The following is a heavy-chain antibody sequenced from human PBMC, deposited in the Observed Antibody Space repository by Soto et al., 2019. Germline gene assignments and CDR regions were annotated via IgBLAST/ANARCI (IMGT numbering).Heavy chain of an antibody. J-gene: IGHJ5*02. D-gene: IGHD3-22*01. CDR3: ARDTRPGGYYDSSGSSHPRGGFDP. V-gene: IGHV3-33*01. CDR1: GFTFSSYG. Sequence: GGSLRLSCAASGFTFSSYGMHWVRQAPGKGLEWVAVIWYDGSNKYYADSVKGRFTISRDNSKNTLYLQMNSLRAEDTAVYYCARDTRPGGYYDSSGSSHPRGGFDPWGQGTLVTVSS. CDR2: IWYDGSNK.